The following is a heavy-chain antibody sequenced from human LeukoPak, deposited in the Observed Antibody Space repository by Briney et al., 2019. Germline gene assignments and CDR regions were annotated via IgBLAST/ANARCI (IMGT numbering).Heavy chain of an antibody. CDR2: INPSGGST. V-gene: IGHV1-46*01. Sequence: ASVKVSCRASGYTFTSYYMHWVRQAPGQGLEWMGIINPSGGSTSYTQKFQGRVIMTRDTSTSTVYMELSSLRSEDTAVYYCARGATIGGSGSYSVCFDPWGQGTLVTVSS. J-gene: IGHJ5*02. D-gene: IGHD3-10*01. CDR3: ARGATIGGSGSYSVCFDP. CDR1: GYTFTSYY.